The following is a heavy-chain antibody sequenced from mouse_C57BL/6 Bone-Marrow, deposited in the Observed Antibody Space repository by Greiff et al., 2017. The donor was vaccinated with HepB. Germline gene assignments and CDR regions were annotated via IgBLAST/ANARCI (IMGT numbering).Heavy chain of an antibody. J-gene: IGHJ4*01. D-gene: IGHD1-3*01. CDR3: ARQGDGPYKYAMDE. CDR2: INSDGGST. Sequence: EVKLVESGGGLVQPGESLKLSCESTEYEFPSHDMSWVRKTPEKRLELVAAINSDGGSTYYPDTMERRFILTRDNTKKTLYLEMRSLRSEDTALYDCARQGDGPYKYAMDEWGQGTTVTVTA. CDR1: EYEFPSHD. V-gene: IGHV5-2*01.